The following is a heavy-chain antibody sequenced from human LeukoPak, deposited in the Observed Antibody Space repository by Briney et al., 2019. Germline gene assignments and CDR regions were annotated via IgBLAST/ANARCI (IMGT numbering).Heavy chain of an antibody. Sequence: ASVKVSCKAPGYTFTSYDINWVRQATGQGLEWMGWMNPNSGNTGYAQKFQGRVTITRNTSISTAYMELSSLRSEDTAVYYCARGYDSSGYPYGYWGQGTLVTVSS. J-gene: IGHJ4*02. CDR1: GYTFTSYD. D-gene: IGHD3-22*01. V-gene: IGHV1-8*03. CDR3: ARGYDSSGYPYGY. CDR2: MNPNSGNT.